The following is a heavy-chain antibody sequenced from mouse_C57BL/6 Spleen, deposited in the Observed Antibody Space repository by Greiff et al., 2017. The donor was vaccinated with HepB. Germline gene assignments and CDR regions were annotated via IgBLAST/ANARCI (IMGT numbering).Heavy chain of an antibody. J-gene: IGHJ1*03. CDR3: ARSLQSYSYFDV. CDR2: INPNNGGT. D-gene: IGHD2-10*01. V-gene: IGHV1-26*01. Sequence: EVQLQQSGPELVKPGASVKISCKASGYTFTHYSMNWVKQSHGQSLEWIGDINPNNGGTSYNQKFKVKATLTVDKSSSTASMELLSLTSEDSADSYCARSLQSYSYFDVWGTGTTVTVSS. CDR1: GYTFTHYS.